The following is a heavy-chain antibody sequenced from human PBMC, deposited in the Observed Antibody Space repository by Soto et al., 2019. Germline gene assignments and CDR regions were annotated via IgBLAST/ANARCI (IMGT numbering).Heavy chain of an antibody. CDR3: ARAVGARYYYYGMDV. D-gene: IGHD1-26*01. V-gene: IGHV1-8*01. J-gene: IGHJ6*02. CDR1: GYRFTSDD. Sequence: SAVKVSRKGSGYRFTSDDINWVRQANGQGLEWMGWMNPNSGNTGYAQNFQCRVTMTMNTSISTAYMELSSLRSEDTAVYYCARAVGARYYYYGMDVWGQGTTVTVSS. CDR2: MNPNSGNT.